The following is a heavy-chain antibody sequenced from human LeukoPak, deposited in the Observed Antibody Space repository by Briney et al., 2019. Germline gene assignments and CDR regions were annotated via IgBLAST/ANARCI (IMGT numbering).Heavy chain of an antibody. V-gene: IGHV3-11*01. CDR2: ISSSGSTI. J-gene: IGHJ6*02. D-gene: IGHD6-13*01. CDR3: ARDSSSWYGGSDDYYGMDV. Sequence: GGSLRLSCAASGFTFSDYYMSWIRQASGKGLEWVSYISSSGSTIYYADPVKGRFTISRDNAKNSLYLQMNSLRAEDTAVYYCARDSSSWYGGSDDYYGMDVWGQGTTVTVSS. CDR1: GFTFSDYY.